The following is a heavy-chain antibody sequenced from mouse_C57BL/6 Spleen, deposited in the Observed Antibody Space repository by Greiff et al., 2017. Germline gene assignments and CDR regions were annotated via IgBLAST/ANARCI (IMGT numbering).Heavy chain of an antibody. V-gene: IGHV1-75*01. Sequence: VQRVESGPELVKPGASVKISCKASGYTFTDYYINWVKQRPGQGLEWIGWIFPGSGSTYYNEKFKGKAKLTVDKSSSTAYMLLSSLTSEDSAVYFCARSGNYDVGFDYWGQGTTLTVYS. CDR1: GYTFTDYY. D-gene: IGHD2-4*01. CDR2: IFPGSGST. CDR3: ARSGNYDVGFDY. J-gene: IGHJ2*01.